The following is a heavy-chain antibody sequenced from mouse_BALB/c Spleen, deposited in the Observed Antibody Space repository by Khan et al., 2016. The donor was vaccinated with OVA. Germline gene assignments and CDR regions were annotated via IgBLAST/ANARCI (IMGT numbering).Heavy chain of an antibody. D-gene: IGHD2-14*01. V-gene: IGHV1-4*01. J-gene: IGHJ4*01. Sequence: QVQLQQPGAELARPGASVKMSCQASGYTFTSNTMPWVQQRPGQGLEWIGYINPRTSYTNYTQKFKEKATLTADKSYSTAYMQLSSQTSEDSAVYCCARRTTDYAMDYWSQGTSVTVSS. CDR1: GYTFTSNT. CDR3: ARRTTDYAMDY. CDR2: INPRTSYT.